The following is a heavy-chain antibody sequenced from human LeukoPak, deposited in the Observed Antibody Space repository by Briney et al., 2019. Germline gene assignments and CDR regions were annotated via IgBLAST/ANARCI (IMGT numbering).Heavy chain of an antibody. V-gene: IGHV4-34*01. CDR2: INHSGST. CDR1: GGSFSGYY. J-gene: IGHJ4*02. D-gene: IGHD5-18*01. Sequence: SETLSLTCAVYGGSFSGYYWSWIRQPPGKGLEWIGEINHSGSTNYNPSLKSRVTISVDTSKNQFSLKLSSVTAADTAAYYCARGRQRGYSYGYLFDYWGQGTLVTVSS. CDR3: ARGRQRGYSYGYLFDY.